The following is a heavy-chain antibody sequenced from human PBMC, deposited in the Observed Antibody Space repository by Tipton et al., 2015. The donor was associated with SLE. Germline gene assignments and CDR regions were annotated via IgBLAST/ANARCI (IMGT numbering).Heavy chain of an antibody. CDR1: GFTFSNYK. CDR3: ARSLNIVAAVFDI. J-gene: IGHJ3*02. Sequence: SLRLSCAASGFTFSNYKMHWVRQAPGKGLEWVGFIRSNAHGGTTQYAASVSGRFSISRDDSKSVLYLQMNSLKNEDTAVYYCARSLNIVAAVFDIWGQGTMVTVSS. V-gene: IGHV3-49*04. D-gene: IGHD5-12*01. CDR2: IRSNAHGGTT.